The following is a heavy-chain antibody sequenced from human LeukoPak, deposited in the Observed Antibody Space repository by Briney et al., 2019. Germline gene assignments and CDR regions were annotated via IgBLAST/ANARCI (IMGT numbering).Heavy chain of an antibody. Sequence: GGSLRLSCAASGFTFSSYAMSWVRQAPGKGLEWVSAISGSGGSTYYADSVKGRFTISRDNAKNSLYLQMNSLRAEDTAVYYCARDNSRLYYYDSSGYYGPDYWGQGTLVTVSS. J-gene: IGHJ4*02. CDR2: ISGSGGST. CDR3: ARDNSRLYYYDSSGYYGPDY. V-gene: IGHV3-23*01. D-gene: IGHD3-22*01. CDR1: GFTFSSYA.